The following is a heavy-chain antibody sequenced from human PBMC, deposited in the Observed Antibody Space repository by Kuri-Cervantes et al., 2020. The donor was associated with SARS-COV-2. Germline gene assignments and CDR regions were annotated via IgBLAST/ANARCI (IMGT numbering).Heavy chain of an antibody. D-gene: IGHD6-19*01. V-gene: IGHV4-34*01. Sequence: SETLSPTCAVYGGSFSGYYWSWIRQPPGKGLEWIGEINHSGSTHYNPSLKSRVTISVDTSKNQFSLKLSTVTAADTAVYYCARHLAVAPPRDYWGQGTLVTVSS. CDR3: ARHLAVAPPRDY. CDR2: INHSGST. J-gene: IGHJ4*02. CDR1: GGSFSGYY.